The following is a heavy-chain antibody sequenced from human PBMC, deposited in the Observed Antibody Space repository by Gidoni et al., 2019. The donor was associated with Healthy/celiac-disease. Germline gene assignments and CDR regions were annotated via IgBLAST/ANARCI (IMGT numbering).Heavy chain of an antibody. Sequence: VKLVGSGGGLVKPGGSLRLSCPSSDFTIGNALQSWVRQAPGKGLEWVGRIKSKTDVGTTDYAAPVKGRFTISRDDSKNTLYLQMNSLKTEDTAVYYCTTDRTYYYDSSGYYFDAFDIWGQGTMVTVSS. CDR2: IKSKTDVGTT. J-gene: IGHJ3*02. CDR1: DFTIGNAL. V-gene: IGHV3-15*01. CDR3: TTDRTYYYDSSGYYFDAFDI. D-gene: IGHD3-22*01.